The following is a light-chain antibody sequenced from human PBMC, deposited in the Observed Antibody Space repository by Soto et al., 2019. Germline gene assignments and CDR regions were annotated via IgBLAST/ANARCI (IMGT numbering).Light chain of an antibody. CDR3: HQYGSSPRT. J-gene: IGKJ1*01. Sequence: EIVLTQSPGTLSLSPGERATLSCRASQSVRDHLAWYQQKPGQAPSLLIYDASNRATGIPARFSGSGSGTDFTLTISRLEPEDFAVYYCHQYGSSPRTFGQGTKVDIK. CDR1: QSVRDH. CDR2: DAS. V-gene: IGKV3-20*01.